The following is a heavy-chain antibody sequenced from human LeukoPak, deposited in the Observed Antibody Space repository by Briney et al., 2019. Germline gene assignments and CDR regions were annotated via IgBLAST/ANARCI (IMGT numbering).Heavy chain of an antibody. D-gene: IGHD2-2*02. V-gene: IGHV3-21*01. CDR3: ARDVVPATINQYYYYYMDV. J-gene: IGHJ6*03. CDR2: ISSSSSYI. CDR1: GFTFSSYS. Sequence: GGSLRLSCAASGFTFSSYSMNWVRQAPGKGLEWVSSISSSSSYIYYADSAKGRFTISRDNAKNSLYLQMNSLRVEDTAVYYCARDVVPATINQYYYYYMDVWGKGTTVTVSS.